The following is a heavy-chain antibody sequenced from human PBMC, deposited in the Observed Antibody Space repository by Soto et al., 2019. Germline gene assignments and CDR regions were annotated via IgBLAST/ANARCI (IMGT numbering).Heavy chain of an antibody. J-gene: IGHJ3*02. Sequence: QMQLVQSGPEVKKPGTSVKVSCKASGFTFTSSAMQWVRQARGQRLEWIGWIVVGSGNTNYAKKFQERVTITRDMSTSTAYMELSSLGSEDTAVYYCAAASSYCSGGSCYYGAFDIWGQGTMVTVSS. CDR1: GFTFTSSA. CDR2: IVVGSGNT. V-gene: IGHV1-58*02. D-gene: IGHD2-15*01. CDR3: AAASSYCSGGSCYYGAFDI.